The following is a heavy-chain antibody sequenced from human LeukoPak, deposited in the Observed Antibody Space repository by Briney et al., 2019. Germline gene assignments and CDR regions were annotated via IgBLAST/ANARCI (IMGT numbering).Heavy chain of an antibody. CDR3: ARENWRSKSIDFDS. Sequence: SETLSLTCTVSGGSISSYYWSWIRQPPGKGLEWIGYIYYSGGTNYNPSLKSRVTMSVDTSKNQFSLRLSSVTAADTAAYFCARENWRSKSIDFDSWGQGTLVTVSS. CDR1: GGSISSYY. D-gene: IGHD6-6*01. V-gene: IGHV4-59*12. CDR2: IYYSGGT. J-gene: IGHJ4*02.